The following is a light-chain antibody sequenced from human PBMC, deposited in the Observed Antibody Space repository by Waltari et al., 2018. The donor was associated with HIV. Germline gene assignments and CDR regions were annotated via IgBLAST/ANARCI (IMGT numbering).Light chain of an antibody. J-gene: IGLJ2*01. CDR1: RSNIGSNY. CDR2: RSD. CDR3: ASWDDSLHGEL. V-gene: IGLV1-47*01. Sequence: QSVLTQPPSASGTPGQSVSISCSGSRSNIGSNYVYWYQHFPGTTPKVVIYRSDQRPSGVPDRFSRSNSGTSASLSISGLRSGDEAHYYCASWDDSLHGELFGGGTKLTVL.